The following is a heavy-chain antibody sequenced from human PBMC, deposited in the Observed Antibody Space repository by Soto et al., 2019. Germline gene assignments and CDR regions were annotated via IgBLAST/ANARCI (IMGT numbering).Heavy chain of an antibody. CDR1: GHTLSSDG. J-gene: IGHJ5*02. CDR3: ARDQGGTGLDP. CDR2: ISVYSGST. D-gene: IGHD3-16*01. Sequence: GASVKVSCKASGHTLSSDGISWVRQAPGQGLEWMGWISVYSGSTTYAQKFQGRVTMTTDTSTTTVYMELRSLRSDDTAVYYCARDQGGTGLDPWGQGTLVTVSS. V-gene: IGHV1-18*01.